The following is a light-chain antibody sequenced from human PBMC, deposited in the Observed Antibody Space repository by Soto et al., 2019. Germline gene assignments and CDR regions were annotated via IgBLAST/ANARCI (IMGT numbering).Light chain of an antibody. Sequence: QSVLTQPPSVSGAPRQRVTISCSGSSSNIGNKPVNWYQQLPGKAPRLLIYYDDLLPSGVSDRFSGSKSDTSASLAISGLQSEDEADYYCATWDDSLNKEVFGGGTKLTVL. CDR1: SSNIGNKP. J-gene: IGLJ2*01. V-gene: IGLV1-36*01. CDR2: YDD. CDR3: ATWDDSLNKEV.